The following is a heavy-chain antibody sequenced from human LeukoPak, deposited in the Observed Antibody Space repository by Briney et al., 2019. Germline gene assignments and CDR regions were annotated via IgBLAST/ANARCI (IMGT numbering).Heavy chain of an antibody. CDR3: ATSPIAEYSSGWRTDFDY. CDR2: IYSGGST. Sequence: GGSLRLSCAASGFTVSSNYMSWVRQAPGKGLEWVSVIYSGGSTYYADSVKGRFTISRDNSKNTLYLQMNSLRAEDTAVYYCATSPIAEYSSGWRTDFDYWGQGTLVTVSS. CDR1: GFTVSSNY. J-gene: IGHJ4*02. D-gene: IGHD6-19*01. V-gene: IGHV3-53*01.